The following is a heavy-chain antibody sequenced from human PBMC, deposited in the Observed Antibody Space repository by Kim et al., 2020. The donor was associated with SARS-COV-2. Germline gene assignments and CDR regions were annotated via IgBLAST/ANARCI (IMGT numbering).Heavy chain of an antibody. J-gene: IGHJ3*02. D-gene: IGHD5-18*01. V-gene: IGHV3-74*01. Sequence: SCAASVEGRITLSRDNAKNTLYLTMSSLSAGDTAVYYCARALHSSDAFDIWGQGKMVTVSS. CDR3: ARALHSSDAFDI.